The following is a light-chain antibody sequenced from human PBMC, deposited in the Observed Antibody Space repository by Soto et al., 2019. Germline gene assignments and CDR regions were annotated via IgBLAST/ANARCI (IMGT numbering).Light chain of an antibody. V-gene: IGKV3-20*01. CDR3: QKYGSAPLYT. J-gene: IGKJ2*01. CDR2: GAS. CDR1: QSVSSSY. Sequence: DIVLTQSPGTLSLSPGERATLSCRASQSVSSSYLAWYQQKPGQAPRLLIYGASSRATGIPDRFSGSGSGTDFTLTISRLEPEDFAVYYCQKYGSAPLYTFVQGTKLEIK.